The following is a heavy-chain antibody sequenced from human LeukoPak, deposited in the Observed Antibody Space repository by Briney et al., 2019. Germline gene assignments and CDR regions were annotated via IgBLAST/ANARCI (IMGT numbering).Heavy chain of an antibody. V-gene: IGHV3-13*05. CDR2: IGTAGDP. D-gene: IGHD3-10*01. CDR1: GFTFSSYD. J-gene: IGHJ6*04. CDR3: ARGNYYGSGSYSNYYYYGMDV. Sequence: GGSLRLSCAASGFTFSSYDMHWVRQATGKGLEWVSAIGTAGDPYYPGSVKGRFTISRENAKNSLYLQMNSLRAGDTAAYYCARGNYYGSGSYSNYYYYGMDVWGKGTTVTVSS.